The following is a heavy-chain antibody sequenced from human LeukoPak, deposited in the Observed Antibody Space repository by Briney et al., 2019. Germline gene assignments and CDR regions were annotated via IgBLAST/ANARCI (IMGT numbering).Heavy chain of an antibody. J-gene: IGHJ6*02. V-gene: IGHV1-2*02. CDR1: GYTFNGYY. D-gene: IGHD2-21*01. CDR3: ARMIAGYYYYGMDV. Sequence: GASVKVSCKASGYTFNGYYMHWVRQAPGQGLEWMGWINPNSGGTNYAQKFQGRVTMTRDTSISTAYMELSRLRSDDTAVYYCARMIAGYYYYGMDVWGQGTTVTVSS. CDR2: INPNSGGT.